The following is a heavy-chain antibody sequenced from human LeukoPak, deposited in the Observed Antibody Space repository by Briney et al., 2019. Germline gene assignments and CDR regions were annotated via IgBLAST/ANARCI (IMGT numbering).Heavy chain of an antibody. D-gene: IGHD3-22*01. CDR2: IYTSGST. J-gene: IGHJ1*01. V-gene: IGHV4-4*07. Sequence: SETLSLTCTVSGGSISSYYWSWIRQPAGKGLEWIGRIYTSGSTNYNPSLKSRVTMSVDTSKNQFSLKLSSVTAADTAVYYCARAGGHFYDSTGYGPHYYFQYWGQGTLVTVSS. CDR1: GGSISSYY. CDR3: ARAGGHFYDSTGYGPHYYFQY.